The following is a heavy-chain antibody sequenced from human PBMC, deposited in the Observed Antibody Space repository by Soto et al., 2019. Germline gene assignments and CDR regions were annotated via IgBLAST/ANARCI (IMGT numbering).Heavy chain of an antibody. CDR3: AREEVGYCSGGRCYYYVMDV. CDR2: IYTSGNT. D-gene: IGHD2-15*01. V-gene: IGHV4-4*07. J-gene: IGHJ6*02. CDR1: GGSISSYY. Sequence: SETLSLTWTVSGGSISSYYWSWIRQPAGKGLEWIGRIYTSGNTNYNPSLKSRVTMSVDTSKNQFSLKLSSVTAADTAVYYCAREEVGYCSGGRCYYYVMDVWGQGTTVTVSS.